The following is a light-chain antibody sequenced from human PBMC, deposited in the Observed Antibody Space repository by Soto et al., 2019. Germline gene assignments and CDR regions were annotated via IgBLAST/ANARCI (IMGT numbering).Light chain of an antibody. V-gene: IGKV3-15*01. CDR1: QSVGNN. CDR3: QHYGTSLYT. Sequence: EVVLTQSPATLSVSPGERATLSCRTSQSVGNNLAWYQQKPGQAPRLLMYGAFIRAPGLPVRFRGTGSGTEFTLTISGLQSEDVALYYCQHYGTSLYTFGQGTKLEIK. J-gene: IGKJ2*01. CDR2: GAF.